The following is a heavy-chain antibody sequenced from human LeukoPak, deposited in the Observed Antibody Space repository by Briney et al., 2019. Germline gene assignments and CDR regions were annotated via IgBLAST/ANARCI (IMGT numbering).Heavy chain of an antibody. Sequence: SETLSLTCAVYGGSFSGYYWGWIRQPPGKGLEWIGEINHGGSTNYNPSLKSRVTISVDTSKIQFSLKLSSVIAADTAVYYCARGLYCSSASRYEDLDYYYMDVWGKGTTVTVSS. V-gene: IGHV4-34*01. D-gene: IGHD2-2*01. J-gene: IGHJ6*03. CDR1: GGSFSGYY. CDR2: INHGGST. CDR3: ARGLYCSSASRYEDLDYYYMDV.